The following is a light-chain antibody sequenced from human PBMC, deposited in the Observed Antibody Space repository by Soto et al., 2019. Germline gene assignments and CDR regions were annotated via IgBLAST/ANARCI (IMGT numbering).Light chain of an antibody. V-gene: IGKV3-20*01. CDR1: QTISYSY. CDR3: QQYDSSPRT. J-gene: IGKJ1*01. CDR2: GAS. Sequence: EIVLTQPGTLSLSPGERATLSCRASQTISYSYLAWYQQKPGQAPRLLISGASSRAADIPDRFSGSGSGTDFTLTINRLEPEDFAVYYCQQYDSSPRTFGQGTKVDIK.